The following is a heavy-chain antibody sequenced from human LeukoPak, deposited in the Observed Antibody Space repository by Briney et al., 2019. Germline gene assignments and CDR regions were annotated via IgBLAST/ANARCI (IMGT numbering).Heavy chain of an antibody. Sequence: SETLSLTCAVSGYSISSCYYWGWIRQPPGKGLEWIGSIYHSGSTYYNPSLKSRVTISVDTSKNQFFLKLSSVTAADTAVYYCARWASIFDYWGQGTLVTVSS. CDR1: GYSISSCYY. CDR3: ARWASIFDY. D-gene: IGHD1-26*01. CDR2: IYHSGST. V-gene: IGHV4-38-2*01. J-gene: IGHJ4*02.